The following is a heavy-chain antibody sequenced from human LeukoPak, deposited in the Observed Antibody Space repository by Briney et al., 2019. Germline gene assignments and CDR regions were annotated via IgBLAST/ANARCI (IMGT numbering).Heavy chain of an antibody. CDR2: INPNSGGT. D-gene: IGHD1-26*01. CDR1: GYTFTGYY. V-gene: IGHV1-2*06. CDR3: ARDHRIVGATTPDY. Sequence: ASVKVSCKASGYTFTGYYMHWVRQAPGQGLEWRGRINPNSGGTNYAQKFQGRVTMTRDTSISTAYMELSRLRSDDTAVYYCARDHRIVGATTPDYWGQGTLVTVSS. J-gene: IGHJ4*02.